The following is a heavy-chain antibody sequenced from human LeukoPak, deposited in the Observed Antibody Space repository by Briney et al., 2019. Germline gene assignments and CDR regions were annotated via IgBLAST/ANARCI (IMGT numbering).Heavy chain of an antibody. D-gene: IGHD2-2*02. J-gene: IGHJ6*02. V-gene: IGHV3-21*01. CDR1: GFTFSSYS. Sequence: GGSLRLSCAASGFTFSSYSMNWVRQAPGKGLEWVSSISSSSSYIYYADSVKGRFTISRDNDKNSLYLQMNSLRAEDTAVYYCARDLASDCSSTSCYTFYYYYGMDVWGQGTTVTVSS. CDR2: ISSSSSYI. CDR3: ARDLASDCSSTSCYTFYYYYGMDV.